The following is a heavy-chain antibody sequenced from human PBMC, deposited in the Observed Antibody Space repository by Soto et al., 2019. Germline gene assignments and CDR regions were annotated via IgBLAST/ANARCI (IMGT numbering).Heavy chain of an antibody. D-gene: IGHD3-22*01. CDR1: GFTFSSYA. Sequence: GGSLRLSCAASGFTFSSYAMGWVRQTPGKGLEWVSVISATGSSTYYADSVKGRFTISRDNSKNTLYVQVNSLGAEDTAVYYCTKVYSSGSYFPDYWGQGALVTVSS. CDR3: TKVYSSGSYFPDY. V-gene: IGHV3-23*01. CDR2: ISATGSST. J-gene: IGHJ4*02.